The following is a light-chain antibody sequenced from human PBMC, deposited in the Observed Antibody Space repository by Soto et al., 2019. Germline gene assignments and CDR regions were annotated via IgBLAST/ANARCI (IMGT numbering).Light chain of an antibody. CDR1: SSDVGGYNF. J-gene: IGLJ1*01. CDR2: EVS. Sequence: QSALTQPASVSGPPGQSITISCTGTSSDVGGYNFVSWYQQHPGRAPKLLIYEVSRRPSGVSNRFSGSKSGDTASLTISGLQAEDEADYYCYSYRGYYTRVFGTGTKVTV. V-gene: IGLV2-14*01. CDR3: YSYRGYYTRV.